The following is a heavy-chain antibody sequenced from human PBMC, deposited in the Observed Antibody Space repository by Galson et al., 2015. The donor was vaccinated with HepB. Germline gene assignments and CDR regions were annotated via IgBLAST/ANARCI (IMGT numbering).Heavy chain of an antibody. CDR3: VTVLRFLEWPSSFDY. J-gene: IGHJ4*02. V-gene: IGHV1-24*01. D-gene: IGHD3-3*01. CDR2: FDPEEGET. CDR1: GYTLTELS. Sequence: SVKVSCKVSGYTLTELSMHWVRQAPGKGLEWMGGFDPEEGETIYAQKFQGRVTMTEDTSTDTAYMELSSLRSEDTAVYYCVTVLRFLEWPSSFDYWGQGTLVTVSS.